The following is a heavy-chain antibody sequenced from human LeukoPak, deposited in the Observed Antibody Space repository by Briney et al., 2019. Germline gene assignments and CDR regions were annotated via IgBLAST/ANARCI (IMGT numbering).Heavy chain of an antibody. D-gene: IGHD3-10*02. Sequence: RPGGSLRLSCAASGFTLDDYGMSWVRQAPGKGLEWVSAINWNGGSTGYADSVKGRFTISRDNAKNSLYLQMNSLRAEDSAVYYCAELGITMIGGVWGKGTTVTISS. CDR3: AELGITMIGGV. J-gene: IGHJ6*04. CDR2: INWNGGST. CDR1: GFTLDDYG. V-gene: IGHV3-20*04.